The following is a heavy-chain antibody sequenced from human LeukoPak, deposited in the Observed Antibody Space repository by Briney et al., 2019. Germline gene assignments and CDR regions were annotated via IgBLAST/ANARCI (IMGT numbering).Heavy chain of an antibody. Sequence: PGGSLRLSCAASGFTFSSHDMHWVRHTTGKALEWVSGIGTAGDPYYLDSVKGRFTISRENAKNSLYLQMNSLRAGDTAVYYCARSRTLWGAFDIWGQGTMVTVSS. CDR2: IGTAGDP. CDR3: ARSRTLWGAFDI. D-gene: IGHD2-21*01. CDR1: GFTFSSHD. J-gene: IGHJ3*02. V-gene: IGHV3-13*05.